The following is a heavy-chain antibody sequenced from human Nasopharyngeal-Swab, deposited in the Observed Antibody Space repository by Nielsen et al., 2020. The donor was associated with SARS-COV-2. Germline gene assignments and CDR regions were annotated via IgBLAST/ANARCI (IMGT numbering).Heavy chain of an antibody. Sequence: SVKVSCKASGGTFSSNAISWVRQAPGQGLEWMGGIIPIFGTANYAQKFQGRVTITADESTSTAYMELSSLRSEDTAVYYCARGHTTLRRPPGPDAFDIWGQGTMVTVSS. CDR3: ARGHTTLRRPPGPDAFDI. CDR1: GGTFSSNA. D-gene: IGHD1-26*01. V-gene: IGHV1-69*13. J-gene: IGHJ3*02. CDR2: IIPIFGTA.